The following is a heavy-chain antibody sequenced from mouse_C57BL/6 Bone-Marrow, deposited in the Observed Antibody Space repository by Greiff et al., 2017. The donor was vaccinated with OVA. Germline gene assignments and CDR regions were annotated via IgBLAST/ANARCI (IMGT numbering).Heavy chain of an antibody. CDR3: ARSQCITTVGGFAY. D-gene: IGHD1-1*01. CDR1: GFTFSDYG. CDR2: ISSGSSTI. J-gene: IGHJ3*01. Sequence: EVQRVESGGGLVKPGGSLKLSCAASGFTFSDYGMHWVRQAPEKGLEWVAYISSGSSTIYYADTVKGRFPISRDNAKNTLFLQMTSLRSEDTTMYYCARSQCITTVGGFAYWGQGTLVTVSA. V-gene: IGHV5-17*01.